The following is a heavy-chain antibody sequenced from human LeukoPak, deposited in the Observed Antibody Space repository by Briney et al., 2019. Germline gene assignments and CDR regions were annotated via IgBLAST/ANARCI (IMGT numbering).Heavy chain of an antibody. D-gene: IGHD2-15*01. CDR3: ARALNPLPGTYYFDY. CDR1: GGSINSHY. CDR2: IYISGST. Sequence: SETLSLTCTVSGGSINSHYWSWIRQPAGRGLEWIGRIYISGSTNYNSSLRSRVTMSVDTSKNQFSLRLSSVTAADTAVYYCARALNPLPGTYYFDYWGQGTLATVSS. J-gene: IGHJ4*02. V-gene: IGHV4-4*07.